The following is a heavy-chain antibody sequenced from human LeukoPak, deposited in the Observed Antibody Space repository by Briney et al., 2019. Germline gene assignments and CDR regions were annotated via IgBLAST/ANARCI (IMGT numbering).Heavy chain of an antibody. CDR2: ISGSGGST. D-gene: IGHD7-27*01. V-gene: IGHV3-23*01. J-gene: IGHJ3*02. CDR3: AKLGPGVDAFDI. Sequence: GGSLRLSCAASGFTFSSYGMSWVRQAPGKGLEWVSAISGSGGSTYYADSVKGRFTISSDNSKNTLYLQMNSLRAEDTAVYYCAKLGPGVDAFDIWGQGTMVTVSS. CDR1: GFTFSSYG.